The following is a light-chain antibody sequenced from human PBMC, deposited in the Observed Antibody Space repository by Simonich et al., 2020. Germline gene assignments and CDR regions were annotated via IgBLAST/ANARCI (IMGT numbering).Light chain of an antibody. CDR2: QDS. Sequence: SYELTQPPSVSVSPGQTASITCSGDKLGDNYACWYQQKPCQSPVMVNYQDSKRPSGIPERFSGSNSGNTATLTISGTQAMDEADYYCQAWDSSTVVFGGGTKLTVL. CDR1: KLGDNY. CDR3: QAWDSSTVV. J-gene: IGLJ2*01. V-gene: IGLV3-1*01.